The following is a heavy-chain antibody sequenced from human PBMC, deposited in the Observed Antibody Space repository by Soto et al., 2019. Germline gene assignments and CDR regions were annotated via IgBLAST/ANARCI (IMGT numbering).Heavy chain of an antibody. CDR1: GDSISSGGYS. Sequence: QLQLQESGSGLVKPSQTLSLTCDVSGDSISSGGYSWNWIRQPPGKGLEWIGYIYHSGGTDYNPSLKSRVTITVDSSNNKFSRKLNSVTAADTAVYYWARDSRSGYYLEYWGQGTLVTVSS. V-gene: IGHV4-30-2*01. CDR3: ARDSRSGYYLEY. J-gene: IGHJ4*02. CDR2: IYHSGGT. D-gene: IGHD3-22*01.